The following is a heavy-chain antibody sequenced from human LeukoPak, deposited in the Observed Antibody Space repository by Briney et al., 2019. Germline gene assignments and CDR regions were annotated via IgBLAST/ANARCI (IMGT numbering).Heavy chain of an antibody. CDR1: GINFSTLG. CDR3: AKAEPMDV. J-gene: IGHJ6*03. CDR2: IRNDGSNK. Sequence: GGSLRLSCAASGINFSTLGMHWVRQAPDRALEWVAFIRNDGSNKDYADSVKGRFTISRDNSKNMLYLQMNSLILEDTAVYYCAKAEPMDVWGKGTTVTISS. V-gene: IGHV3-30*02.